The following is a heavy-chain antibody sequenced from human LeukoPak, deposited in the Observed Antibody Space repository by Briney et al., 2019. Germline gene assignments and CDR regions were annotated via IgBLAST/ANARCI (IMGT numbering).Heavy chain of an antibody. D-gene: IGHD5-24*01. CDR1: GFTFSGYW. J-gene: IGHJ4*02. Sequence: GGSLRLSCAASGFTFSGYWLSWVRQAPGKGLEWVANIKIDGTKKYYVDSVKGRFTISRDNAKNSLYLQMNSLRVEDTAVYYCARGGIDGFIDFWGQGTLVTVSS. CDR2: IKIDGTKK. CDR3: ARGGIDGFIDF. V-gene: IGHV3-7*01.